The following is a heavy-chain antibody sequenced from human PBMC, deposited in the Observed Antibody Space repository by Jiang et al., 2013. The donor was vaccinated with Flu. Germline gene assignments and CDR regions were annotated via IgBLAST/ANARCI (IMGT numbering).Heavy chain of an antibody. V-gene: IGHV6-1*01. D-gene: IGHD3-22*01. Sequence: TLSLTCAISGDSVSSNIAAWSWIRQSPSRGLEWLGRTYYRSKWYNDYAVSVKSRIAINPDTSKNQFSLQLNSVTPDDTAVYYCARDPADYYYDNSGHLIYYYYGMDVWGQGTTVTVSS. CDR1: GDSVSSNIAA. J-gene: IGHJ6*02. CDR2: TYYRSKWYN. CDR3: ARDPADYYYDNSGHLIYYYYGMDV.